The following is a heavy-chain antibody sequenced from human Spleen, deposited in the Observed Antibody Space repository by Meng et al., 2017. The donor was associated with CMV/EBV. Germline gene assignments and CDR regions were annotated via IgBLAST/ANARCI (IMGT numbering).Heavy chain of an antibody. CDR1: GDSISSGVYY. D-gene: IGHD2-8*01. CDR3: AGDQYEGMDV. CDR2: IYYTGST. J-gene: IGHJ6*02. V-gene: IGHV4-30-4*02. Sequence: SETLSLTCTVSGDSISSGVYYWSWIRQPPGKGLEWIGYIYYTGSTYYNPSLKSRVTMSVDTSKNQFSLKLSSVTAADTAVYYCAGDQYEGMDVWDQGTTVTVSS.